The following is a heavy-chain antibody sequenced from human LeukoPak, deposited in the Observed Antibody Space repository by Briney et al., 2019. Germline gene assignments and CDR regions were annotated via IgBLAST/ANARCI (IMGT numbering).Heavy chain of an antibody. D-gene: IGHD6-19*01. CDR3: ARGVGSGWYGSFDY. V-gene: IGHV6-1*01. Sequence: SQTLSLTCAISGDSVSSNSVTWNWIRQSPSRGLEWLGRTYYRSKWYNDYAVSVKSRITINPDTSKNQFSLQLNSVTPEDTAVYYCARGVGSGWYGSFDYWGQGTLVTVSS. CDR1: GDSVSSNSVT. CDR2: TYYRSKWYN. J-gene: IGHJ4*02.